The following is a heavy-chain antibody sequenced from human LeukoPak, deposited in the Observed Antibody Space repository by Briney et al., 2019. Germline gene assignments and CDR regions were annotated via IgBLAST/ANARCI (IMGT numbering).Heavy chain of an antibody. J-gene: IGHJ4*02. V-gene: IGHV3-21*01. D-gene: IGHD4-17*01. Sequence: GGSLRLSCGGSGFTFSSYTMNWVRQAPGKGLEWVASISSSATYIYYADSVRGRFTISRDDAKKSVFLHMNSLRAEDTAVYFCATWNDYGDFVAFEYWGQGTLVTVSS. CDR2: ISSSATYI. CDR1: GFTFSSYT. CDR3: ATWNDYGDFVAFEY.